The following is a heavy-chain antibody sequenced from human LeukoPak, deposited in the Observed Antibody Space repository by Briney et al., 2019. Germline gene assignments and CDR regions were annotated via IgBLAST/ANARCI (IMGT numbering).Heavy chain of an antibody. D-gene: IGHD4-11*01. Sequence: GGSLRLSCAVSGFTFSNYGMHWVRQAPGKGLEWVAGIWYDVTNKYYADSVKGRFTISRDNSRNTLYLQMNSLSAEDTAVYYCARDPVSEGYSYLDYWGQGTLVTVSS. CDR2: IWYDVTNK. V-gene: IGHV3-33*01. CDR3: ARDPVSEGYSYLDY. CDR1: GFTFSNYG. J-gene: IGHJ4*02.